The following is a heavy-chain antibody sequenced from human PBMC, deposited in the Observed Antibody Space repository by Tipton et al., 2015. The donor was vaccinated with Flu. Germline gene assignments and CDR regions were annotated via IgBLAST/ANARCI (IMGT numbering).Heavy chain of an antibody. J-gene: IGHJ4*02. CDR2: IHHSGST. D-gene: IGHD4-17*01. CDR3: ARHSSTDYGDYLNFDY. Sequence: TLSLTCAVSGYSISSGYYWGWIRQPPGKGLEWIGSIHHSGSTYYNPSLKSRVTISVDTSKNQFSLKLSSVTAADTAVYYCARHSSTDYGDYLNFDYWGQGTLVTVSS. V-gene: IGHV4-38-2*01. CDR1: GYSISSGYY.